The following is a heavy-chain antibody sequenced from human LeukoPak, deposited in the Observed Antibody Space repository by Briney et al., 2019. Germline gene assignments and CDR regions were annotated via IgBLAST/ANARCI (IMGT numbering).Heavy chain of an antibody. CDR3: AREGTVSFFDY. CDR1: GGSFSGYY. J-gene: IGHJ4*02. D-gene: IGHD1-7*01. V-gene: IGHV4-34*01. CDR2: VNHSGNT. Sequence: PSETLSLTCAVYGGSFSGYYWSWIRQPPGKGLEWIGEVNHSGNTNYNPSLKSRVTISVDTSKNQFSLKLSSVTAADPAAYYCAREGTVSFFDYWGQGTLVTVSS.